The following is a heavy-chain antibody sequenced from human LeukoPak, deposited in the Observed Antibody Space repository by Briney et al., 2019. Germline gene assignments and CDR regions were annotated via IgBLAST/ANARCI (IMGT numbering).Heavy chain of an antibody. CDR3: ARHLLKFLEWPLWEY. Sequence: PSETLSLTCTVSSDSISSDSINSYYWSWIRQAPGKGLEWIGFIYYSGSTNYNPSLRSRVTMSMDTSKNQFSLKLSSVTAADTAVYYCARHLLKFLEWPLWEYWGQGTLVTVSS. CDR2: IYYSGST. J-gene: IGHJ4*02. CDR1: SDSISSDSINSYY. D-gene: IGHD3-3*01. V-gene: IGHV4-61*01.